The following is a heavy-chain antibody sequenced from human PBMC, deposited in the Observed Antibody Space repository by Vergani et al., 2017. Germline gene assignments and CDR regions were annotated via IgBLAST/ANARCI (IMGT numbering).Heavy chain of an antibody. Sequence: QITLKESGPTLVKPTQTLTLTCTFSGFSLRTSGVCVGWTRPPPGKALGCLALIYLNDDKRYSPSLKSRLTITKDTSKNQVVLTMTTMDPVDTATYYCAHRLLWFGELLFFRGAFDIWGQGTMVTVSS. J-gene: IGHJ3*02. CDR1: GFSLRTSGVC. V-gene: IGHV2-5*01. D-gene: IGHD3-10*01. CDR3: AHRLLWFGELLFFRGAFDI. CDR2: IYLNDDK.